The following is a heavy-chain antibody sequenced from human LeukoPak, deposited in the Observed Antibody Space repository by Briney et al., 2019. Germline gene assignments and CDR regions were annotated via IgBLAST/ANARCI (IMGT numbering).Heavy chain of an antibody. CDR3: ARTRYYYNSRSYGAPYYFDY. CDR1: GGSISSYY. V-gene: IGHV4-59*08. D-gene: IGHD3-10*01. J-gene: IGHJ4*02. Sequence: ASETLSLTCTVSGGSISSYYWSWIRQPPGKGLEWIGYIYYSGSTNYNPSLKSRVTISVDTSKNQFSLKVSSVTAADTAVYYCARTRYYYNSRSYGAPYYFDYWGQGTLVTVSS. CDR2: IYYSGST.